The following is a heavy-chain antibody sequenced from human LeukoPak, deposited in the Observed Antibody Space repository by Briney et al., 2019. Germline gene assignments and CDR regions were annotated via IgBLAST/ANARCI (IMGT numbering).Heavy chain of an antibody. D-gene: IGHD3-3*01. Sequence: ASVKVSCKASGYTFTSYGISWVRQAPGQGLEWMGWISVYNGNTKYTQKLQGRVTMTTDTSTSTAYMELRSLRSDDTAVYYCARDPNYDFWSGYPRYNWFDPWGQGTLVTVSS. J-gene: IGHJ5*02. CDR3: ARDPNYDFWSGYPRYNWFDP. CDR2: ISVYNGNT. CDR1: GYTFTSYG. V-gene: IGHV1-18*01.